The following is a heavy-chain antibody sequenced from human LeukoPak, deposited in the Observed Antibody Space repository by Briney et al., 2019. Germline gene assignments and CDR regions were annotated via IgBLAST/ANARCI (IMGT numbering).Heavy chain of an antibody. CDR2: INPNSGGT. CDR1: RYTFTGYY. CDR3: ASLYYYDSSGYYYYYGMDV. J-gene: IGHJ6*02. V-gene: IGHV1-2*02. D-gene: IGHD3-22*01. Sequence: ASVKVSCKASRYTFTGYYMHWVRQAPGQGLEWMGWINPNSGGTNYAQKFQGRVTMTRDTSISTAYMELSRLRSDDTAVYYCASLYYYDSSGYYYYYGMDVWGQGTTVTVSS.